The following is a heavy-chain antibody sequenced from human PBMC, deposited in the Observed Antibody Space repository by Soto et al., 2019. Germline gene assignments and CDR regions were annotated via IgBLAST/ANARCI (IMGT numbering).Heavy chain of an antibody. CDR2: IYHSGST. V-gene: IGHV4-30-2*01. CDR1: GGSISSGGYS. D-gene: IGHD6-13*01. Sequence: PSETLSLTCAVSGGSISSGGYSWSWIRQPPGKGLEWIGYIYHSGSTYYNPSLKSRVTISVDRSKNQFSLKLSSATAADTAVYYCARRQSSSWYGLWGQGTLVTVSS. CDR3: ARRQSSSWYGL. J-gene: IGHJ4*02.